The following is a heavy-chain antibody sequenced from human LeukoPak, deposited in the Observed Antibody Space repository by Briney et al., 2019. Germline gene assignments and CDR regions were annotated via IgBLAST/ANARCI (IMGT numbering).Heavy chain of an antibody. CDR2: ISYDGSNK. Sequence: GGSLRLSCAASGFTFNSYAMHWVRQAPGKGLEWVAVISYDGSNKYYADSVKGRFTISRDNSKNTLYLQMNSLRAEDTAVYYCARTPPARLALDYWGQGTLVTVSS. CDR3: ARTPPARLALDY. V-gene: IGHV3-30*01. CDR1: GFTFNSYA. J-gene: IGHJ4*02. D-gene: IGHD6-19*01.